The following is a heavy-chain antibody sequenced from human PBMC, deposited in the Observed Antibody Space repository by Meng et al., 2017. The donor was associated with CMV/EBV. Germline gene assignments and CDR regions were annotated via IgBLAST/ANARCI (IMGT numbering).Heavy chain of an antibody. J-gene: IGHJ6*02. D-gene: IGHD3-3*01. CDR2: INHSGST. Sequence: GPLRLSCAVYGGSFSGYYWSWIRQPPGKGLEWIGEINHSGSTNYNPSLKSRVTISVDTSKNQFSLKLSSVTAADTAVYYCARGFGASDFWSGYPTYYYYYYGMDVWGQGTTVTVSS. CDR1: GGSFSGYY. V-gene: IGHV4-34*01. CDR3: ARGFGASDFWSGYPTYYYYYYGMDV.